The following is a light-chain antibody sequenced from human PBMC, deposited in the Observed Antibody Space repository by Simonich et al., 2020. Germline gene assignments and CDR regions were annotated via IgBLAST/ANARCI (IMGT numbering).Light chain of an antibody. J-gene: IGKJ2*01. Sequence: DIVLTQSPGTLSLSPGERATLSCRTIQSVRSSYLAWYLQKPGLAPRLLIYDASTRATCIPDRFSGSGSGTDGTLTISRLEPEDFAVYYCQQYGSSPYTFGQGTKLEIK. CDR3: QQYGSSPYT. CDR1: QSVRSSY. V-gene: IGKV3D-20*01. CDR2: DAS.